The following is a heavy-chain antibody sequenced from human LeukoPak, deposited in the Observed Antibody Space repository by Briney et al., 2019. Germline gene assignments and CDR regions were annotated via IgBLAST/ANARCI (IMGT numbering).Heavy chain of an antibody. Sequence: GRSLRLSCAASGFTFSSYGMHWVRRAPGKGLEWVAVIWYDGSNKYYADSVKGRFTISRDNSKNTLYLQMNSLRAEDTAVYYCARDGSDTYYYGSGSYREHHGILYYFDYWGQGTLVTVSS. CDR1: GFTFSSYG. V-gene: IGHV3-33*01. CDR2: IWYDGSNK. CDR3: ARDGSDTYYYGSGSYREHHGILYYFDY. J-gene: IGHJ4*02. D-gene: IGHD3-10*01.